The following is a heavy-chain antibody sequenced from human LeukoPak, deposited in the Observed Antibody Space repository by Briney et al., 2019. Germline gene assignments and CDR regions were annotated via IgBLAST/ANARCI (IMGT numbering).Heavy chain of an antibody. D-gene: IGHD2-15*01. CDR3: ARGFRCSGGSRYTPYYYYYGMDV. CDR1: GGSISSSSYY. V-gene: IGHV4-39*01. J-gene: IGHJ6*02. CDR2: IYYSGST. Sequence: SETLSLTCTVSGGSISSSSYYWGWIRQPPGRGLEWIGSIYYSGSTYYNPSLKSRVTISVDTSKNQFSLKLSSVTAADTAVYYCARGFRCSGGSRYTPYYYYYGMDVWGQGTTVTVSS.